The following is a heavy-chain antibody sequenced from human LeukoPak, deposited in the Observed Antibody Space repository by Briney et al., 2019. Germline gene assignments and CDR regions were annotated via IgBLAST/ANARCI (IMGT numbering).Heavy chain of an antibody. CDR2: ISYDGSNK. CDR3: AKGFSLGGSGLSMDV. CDR1: GFTFSSYG. J-gene: IGHJ6*02. V-gene: IGHV3-30*18. Sequence: GGSLRLSCAASGFTFSSYGMHWVRQAPGKGLEWVAVISYDGSNKYYADSVKGRFTISRDNSKNTLYLQMNSLRAEDTAVYYCAKGFSLGGSGLSMDVWGQGTTVTVSS. D-gene: IGHD3-16*01.